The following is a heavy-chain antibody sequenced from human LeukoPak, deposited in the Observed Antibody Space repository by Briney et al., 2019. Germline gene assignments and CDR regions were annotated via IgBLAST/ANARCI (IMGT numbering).Heavy chain of an antibody. D-gene: IGHD6-13*01. Sequence: PGGTLRLSCAASGFTFSSYGMSWVRQAPGKGLEWVSAISGSGGSTYYADSVKGRFTISRDNSKNTLYLQMNSLRAEDTAVYYCAKDRGYRESPDYWGLGTLVTVSS. CDR2: ISGSGGST. J-gene: IGHJ4*02. CDR1: GFTFSSYG. V-gene: IGHV3-23*01. CDR3: AKDRGYRESPDY.